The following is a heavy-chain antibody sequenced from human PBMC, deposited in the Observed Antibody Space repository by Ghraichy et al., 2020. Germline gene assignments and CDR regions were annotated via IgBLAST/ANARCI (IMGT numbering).Heavy chain of an antibody. CDR1: GGSISSSSYY. D-gene: IGHD3-22*01. V-gene: IGHV4-39*01. J-gene: IGHJ4*02. CDR3: AVKPAYYYDSSGYYDY. CDR2: IYYSGST. Sequence: SETLSLTCTVSGGSISSSSYYWGWIRQPPGKGLEWIGSIYYSGSTYYNPSLKSRVTISVDTSKNQFSLKLSSVTAADTAVYYCAVKPAYYYDSSGYYDYWGQGTLVTVSS.